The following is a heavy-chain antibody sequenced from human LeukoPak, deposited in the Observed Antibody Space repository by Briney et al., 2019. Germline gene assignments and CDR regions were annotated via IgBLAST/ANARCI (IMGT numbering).Heavy chain of an antibody. D-gene: IGHD4-23*01. CDR2: INWNGGST. J-gene: IGHJ6*03. Sequence: GGSLRLSCAASGFTFDDYGMSWVRQAPGKGLEWVSGINWNGGSTGYADSVKGRFTISRGNAKNSLYLQMNSLRAEDTALYYCARDKGNGGNFYYYYYYMDVWGKGTTVTVSS. CDR1: GFTFDDYG. CDR3: ARDKGNGGNFYYYYYYMDV. V-gene: IGHV3-20*04.